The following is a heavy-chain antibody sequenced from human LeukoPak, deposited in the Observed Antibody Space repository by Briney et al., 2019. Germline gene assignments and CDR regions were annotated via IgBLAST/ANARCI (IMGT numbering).Heavy chain of an antibody. CDR1: GGSISNYY. CDR3: ARWPDY. CDR2: IYYSGST. Sequence: PSETLSLTCTVSGGSISNYYWSWIRQPPGKGLEWIGYIYYSGSTNYNPSLKSRVTISVDTSKNQFSLKLSSVTAADTAVYYCARWPDYWGQGTLVTVSS. V-gene: IGHV4-59*01. J-gene: IGHJ4*02.